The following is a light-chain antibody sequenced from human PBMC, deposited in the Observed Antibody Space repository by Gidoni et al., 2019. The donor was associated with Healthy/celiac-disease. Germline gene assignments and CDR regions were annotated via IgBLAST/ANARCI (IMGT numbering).Light chain of an antibody. CDR1: QSVSSY. J-gene: IGKJ3*01. CDR2: DAS. CDR3: QQRGT. Sequence: IVLTHSPATLSLSPGERATLSCRASQSVSSYLAWYQQKPGQAPRLLIYDASNRATGIPARFSGSGSGTDITLTIRSLEPEDFAVYYCQQRGTFGPGTKVDIK. V-gene: IGKV3-11*01.